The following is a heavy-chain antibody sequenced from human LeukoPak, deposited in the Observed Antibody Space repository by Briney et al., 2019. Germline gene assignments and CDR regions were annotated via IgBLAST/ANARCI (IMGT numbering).Heavy chain of an antibody. Sequence: PGGSLRLSCAASGFTFDDYGMSWVRQAPGKGLEWVSGINWNGGSTGYADPVKGRFTISRDNSKNSLYLQMNSLRAEDTALYYCAKDGWRDGYNFFDYWGQGTLVTVSS. V-gene: IGHV3-20*04. J-gene: IGHJ4*02. CDR1: GFTFDDYG. CDR2: INWNGGST. D-gene: IGHD5-24*01. CDR3: AKDGWRDGYNFFDY.